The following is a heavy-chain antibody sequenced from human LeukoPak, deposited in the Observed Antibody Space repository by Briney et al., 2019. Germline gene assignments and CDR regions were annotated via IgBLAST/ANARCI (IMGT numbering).Heavy chain of an antibody. Sequence: PGGSLRLSCAASGFTVSSNYMSWVRQAPGKGLEWVSVIYSGGSTYKADSVKGRFTISRDNSKNTLYLQMNSLRAEDTAVYYCARAGSGGATINYYYYGMDVWGQGTTVTVSS. CDR3: ARAGSGGATINYYYYGMDV. CDR1: GFTVSSNY. CDR2: IYSGGST. D-gene: IGHD5-24*01. J-gene: IGHJ6*02. V-gene: IGHV3-66*01.